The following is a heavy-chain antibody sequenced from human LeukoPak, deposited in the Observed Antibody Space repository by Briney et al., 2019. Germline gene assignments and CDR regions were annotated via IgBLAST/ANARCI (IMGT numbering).Heavy chain of an antibody. J-gene: IGHJ3*02. V-gene: IGHV4-59*01. CDR2: INYSGTT. D-gene: IGHD2-21*02. CDR1: GGSISSYY. Sequence: SETLSLTSTVSGGSISSYYWSWIRQPPGKGLEWIGYINYSGTTNYNPSLKSRVTISVDTSKNQFSLKLSSVTAADTAVYYCARAYCGGDCYIDAFDIWGQGTMVTVSS. CDR3: ARAYCGGDCYIDAFDI.